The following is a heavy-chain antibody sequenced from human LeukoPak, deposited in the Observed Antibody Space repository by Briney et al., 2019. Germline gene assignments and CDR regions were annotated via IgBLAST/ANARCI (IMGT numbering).Heavy chain of an antibody. J-gene: IGHJ4*02. CDR3: AKGTSIAAAGTPVDY. Sequence: PGGSLRLSCAASGFTFDDYAMHWVRQAPGKGLEWVSGISWNSGSIGYADSVKGRFTISRDNAKNSLYLQMNSLRAEDTALYYCAKGTSIAAAGTPVDYWGQGTLVTVSS. V-gene: IGHV3-9*01. CDR1: GFTFDDYA. CDR2: ISWNSGSI. D-gene: IGHD6-13*01.